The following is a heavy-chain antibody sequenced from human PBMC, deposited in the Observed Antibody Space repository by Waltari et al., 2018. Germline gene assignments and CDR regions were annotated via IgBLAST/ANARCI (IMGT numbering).Heavy chain of an antibody. D-gene: IGHD3-22*01. CDR3: AVDYYDSSGYLSDY. J-gene: IGHJ4*02. Sequence: QVQLVQSGAEVKKPGASVKVSCKASGYTFTGDYMNWVRQAPGKGLEWRGRSNPNRGGTNEAQKFQGRGTMTRDTSISTADMGLSRLRSDDTAVYYCAVDYYDSSGYLSDYWGQGTLVTVSS. CDR2: SNPNRGGT. V-gene: IGHV1-2*06. CDR1: GYTFTGDY.